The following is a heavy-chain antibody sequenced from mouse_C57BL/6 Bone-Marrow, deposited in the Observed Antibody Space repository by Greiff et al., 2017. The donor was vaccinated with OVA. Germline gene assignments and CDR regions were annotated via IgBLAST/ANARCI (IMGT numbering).Heavy chain of an antibody. V-gene: IGHV1-64*01. CDR1: GYTFTSYW. J-gene: IGHJ3*01. Sequence: QVQLQQPGAELVKPGASVKLSCKASGYTFTSYWMHWVKQRPGQGLEWIGMIHPNSGITNYNEKFKSKATLTVDKSSSTAYMQLSSLTSEDSAVYYCARSDYYGSSVFAYWGQGTLVTVSA. CDR3: ARSDYYGSSVFAY. CDR2: IHPNSGIT. D-gene: IGHD1-1*01.